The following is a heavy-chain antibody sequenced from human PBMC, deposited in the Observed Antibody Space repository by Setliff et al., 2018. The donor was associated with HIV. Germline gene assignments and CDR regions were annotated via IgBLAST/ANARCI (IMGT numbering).Heavy chain of an antibody. CDR3: TRAQIAAPRPFDY. V-gene: IGHV4-34*01. J-gene: IGHJ4*02. D-gene: IGHD2-21*01. CDR2: IYYSGST. Sequence: SETLSLTCAVYGGSFSSYYWIWIRQPPGKGLEWIGYIYYSGSTNYSPSLMRRATISAETSKNQFSLRLSSVTAADTALYFCTRAQIAAPRPFDYWGQGTLVTVSS. CDR1: GGSFSSYY.